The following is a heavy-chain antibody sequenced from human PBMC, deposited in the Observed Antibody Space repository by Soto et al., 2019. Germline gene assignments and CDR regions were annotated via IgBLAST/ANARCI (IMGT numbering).Heavy chain of an antibody. CDR3: AREGMGFGY. CDR2: VYSTGST. Sequence: QLVESGGGWIQPGGSLRLSCAASGFTVSSYYMSWVRQAPGKGLEWVSVVYSTGSTYYADSVKGRFTISRDISKNMIYLQMDSLRAEDTAVYYCAREGMGFGYWGQGTLVTVSS. D-gene: IGHD1-26*01. J-gene: IGHJ4*02. CDR1: GFTVSSYY. V-gene: IGHV3-53*01.